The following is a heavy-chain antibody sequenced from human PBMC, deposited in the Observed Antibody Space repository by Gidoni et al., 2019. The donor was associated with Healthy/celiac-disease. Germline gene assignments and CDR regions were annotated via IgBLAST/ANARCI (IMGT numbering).Heavy chain of an antibody. CDR2: IDWDDDK. J-gene: IGHJ4*02. Sequence: QVTLRESGPALVKPTQTLTLTCTFSGFSLSTSGMCVSWIRQPPGKALEWLALIDWDDDKYYSTSLKTRLTISKDTSKNQVVLTMTNMDPVDTATYYCGAGADSSGYYPFDYWGQGTLVTVSS. CDR3: GAGADSSGYYPFDY. CDR1: GFSLSTSGMC. V-gene: IGHV2-70*01. D-gene: IGHD3-22*01.